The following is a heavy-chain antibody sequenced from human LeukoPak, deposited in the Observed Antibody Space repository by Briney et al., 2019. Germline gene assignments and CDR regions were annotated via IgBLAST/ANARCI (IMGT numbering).Heavy chain of an antibody. D-gene: IGHD6-13*01. Sequence: ASVKVSCKASGYTFTSYYMHWVRQAPGQGLEWMGIINPSGGSTSYAQKFQGRVTMTRDTSTSTVYMQLSRLRSDDTAVYYCARGYSSSWVDYWGQGTLVTVSS. J-gene: IGHJ4*02. CDR2: INPSGGST. V-gene: IGHV1-46*01. CDR3: ARGYSSSWVDY. CDR1: GYTFTSYY.